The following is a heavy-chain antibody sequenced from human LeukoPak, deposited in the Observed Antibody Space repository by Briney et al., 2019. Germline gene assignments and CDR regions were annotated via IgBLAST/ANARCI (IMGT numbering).Heavy chain of an antibody. Sequence: GGSLRLSCAASGFTFDDFTMHWVRQAPGKGLEWVSAISGSGGSTYYADSVKGRFTISRDNSKTSLYLQMNSLRTEDTALYYCTKAARDYYYMDVWGKGTTVTVSS. CDR2: ISGSGGST. J-gene: IGHJ6*03. CDR1: GFTFDDFT. CDR3: TKAARDYYYMDV. V-gene: IGHV3-43*01.